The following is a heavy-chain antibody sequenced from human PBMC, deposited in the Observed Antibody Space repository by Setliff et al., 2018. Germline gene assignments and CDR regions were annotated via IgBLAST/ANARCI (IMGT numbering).Heavy chain of an antibody. D-gene: IGHD4-4*01. CDR1: DDSIYSDYYF. J-gene: IGHJ4*02. V-gene: IGHV4-39*01. CDR2: ISSSGTS. CDR3: AREGRWDYSYPIY. Sequence: SETLSLTCSVSDDSIYSDYYFWGWIRQPPGKGLEWIGTISSSGTSKYNSSLGGRATLSIDVPERQFALRLSSVTDADTAVYFCAREGRWDYSYPIYWGQGSRVTVSS.